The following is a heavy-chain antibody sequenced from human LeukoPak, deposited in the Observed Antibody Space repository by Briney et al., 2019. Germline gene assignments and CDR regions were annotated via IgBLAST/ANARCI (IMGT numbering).Heavy chain of an antibody. CDR2: ISSSSSTI. D-gene: IGHD1-26*01. CDR1: GFTFSSYS. J-gene: IGHJ3*02. Sequence: GGSLRLSCAASGFTFSSYSMNWVRQAPGKGLEWVSYISSSSSTIYYADSVKGRFTISRDNAKNSLYLQMNSLRAEDTAVYYCAGTLPWAHAFDIWGQGTMVTVSS. V-gene: IGHV3-48*01. CDR3: AGTLPWAHAFDI.